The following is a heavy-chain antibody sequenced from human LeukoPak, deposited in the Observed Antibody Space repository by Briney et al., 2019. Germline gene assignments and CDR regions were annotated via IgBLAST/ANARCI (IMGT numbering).Heavy chain of an antibody. Sequence: SETLSLTCAVYGGSFSGFSWSWIRQPPGKGLEWIWEINHSGSTNYNPSLKSRLTISVDTSKNQFSLDLSSVTAADTAVYYCARDWSGPYYFDYWGQGTLVTVSS. CDR2: INHSGST. V-gene: IGHV4-34*01. CDR1: GGSFSGFS. D-gene: IGHD3-3*01. CDR3: ARDWSGPYYFDY. J-gene: IGHJ4*01.